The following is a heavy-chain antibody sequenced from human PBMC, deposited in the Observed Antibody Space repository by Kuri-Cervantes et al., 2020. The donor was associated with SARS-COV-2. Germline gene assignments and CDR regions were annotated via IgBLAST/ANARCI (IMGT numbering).Heavy chain of an antibody. V-gene: IGHV1-69*13. CDR3: ARVPREICSSTSCYQGL. J-gene: IGHJ4*02. CDR2: IIPIFGTA. D-gene: IGHD2-2*01. CDR1: GGTFSSYA. Sequence: SVKVSCKASGGTFSSYAISWVRQAPGQGLEWMRGIIPIFGTANYAQKFQGRVTITADESTSTAYMELSSLRSEDTAVYYCARVPREICSSTSCYQGLWGQGTLVTVSS.